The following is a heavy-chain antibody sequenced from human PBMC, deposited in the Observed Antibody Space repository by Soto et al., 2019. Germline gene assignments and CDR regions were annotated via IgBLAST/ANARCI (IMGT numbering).Heavy chain of an antibody. D-gene: IGHD2-15*01. CDR2: ISNGGSTI. J-gene: IGHJ4*02. V-gene: IGHV3-48*01. Sequence: PGGSLRLSCAASGFIFNSYSMNWVRQAPGKGPEWISYISNGGSTIYYADSVEGRFTISRDNAKNSLYLQMNSLTAEDTAVYYCAGSGIFSKVDYWGQGTLVTVSS. CDR3: AGSGIFSKVDY. CDR1: GFIFNSYS.